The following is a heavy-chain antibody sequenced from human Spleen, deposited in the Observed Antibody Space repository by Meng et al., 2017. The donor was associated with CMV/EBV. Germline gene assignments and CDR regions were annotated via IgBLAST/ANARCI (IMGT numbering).Heavy chain of an antibody. CDR2: ISSSSSYI. CDR3: ARGSGGSSGGFDY. Sequence: GESLKISCAGSGFTFGDFNMGWVRQAPGKGLEWVSSISSSSSYIYYADSVKGRFTISRDNAKNSLYLQMNSLRAEDTAVYYCARGSGGSSGGFDYWGQGTLVTVSS. D-gene: IGHD3-10*01. J-gene: IGHJ4*02. CDR1: GFTFGDFN. V-gene: IGHV3-21*01.